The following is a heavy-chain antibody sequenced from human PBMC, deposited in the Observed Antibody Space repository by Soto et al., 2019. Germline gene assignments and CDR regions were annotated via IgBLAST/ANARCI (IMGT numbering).Heavy chain of an antibody. CDR3: AKIQWELLPYYYSGMYV. Sequence: PGGSLRLSCAASGFTFSSYAMSWVRQAPGKGLEWVSAISGSGGSTYYADSVKGRFTISRDNSKNTLYLQMNSLRAEDTAVYYCAKIQWELLPYYYSGMYVWGQGTTVTVSS. J-gene: IGHJ6*02. CDR2: ISGSGGST. V-gene: IGHV3-23*01. CDR1: GFTFSSYA. D-gene: IGHD1-26*01.